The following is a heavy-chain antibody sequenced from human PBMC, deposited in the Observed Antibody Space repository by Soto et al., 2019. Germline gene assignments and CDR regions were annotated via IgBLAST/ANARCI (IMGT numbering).Heavy chain of an antibody. V-gene: IGHV4-34*01. CDR1: GGSFREYY. D-gene: IGHD3-10*01. J-gene: IGHJ6*02. Sequence: PSETLSLTCAVNGGSFREYYWSWLRQPPGKGLEWIGEINQSGTTHYNPSLKRRSNISIETSTNQCALTLTSVTAADTATYFCARDIITVIRGEIYHYFGMALRGQGTTVPVS. CDR2: INQSGTT. CDR3: ARDIITVIRGEIYHYFGMAL.